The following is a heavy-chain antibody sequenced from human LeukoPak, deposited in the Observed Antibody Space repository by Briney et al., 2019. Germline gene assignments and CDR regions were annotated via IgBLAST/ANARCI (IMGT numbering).Heavy chain of an antibody. D-gene: IGHD5-18*01. CDR2: IIPIFGTA. Sequence: SVKVACKASGGTFSSYAISWVRHAPRHGLEWMGGIIPIFGTANYAQKFQGRVTVTADESTSTAYMELSSLRSEDTAVYYCARVSAYSYGYHFDYWGQGTLVTVSS. CDR1: GGTFSSYA. V-gene: IGHV1-69*13. CDR3: ARVSAYSYGYHFDY. J-gene: IGHJ4*02.